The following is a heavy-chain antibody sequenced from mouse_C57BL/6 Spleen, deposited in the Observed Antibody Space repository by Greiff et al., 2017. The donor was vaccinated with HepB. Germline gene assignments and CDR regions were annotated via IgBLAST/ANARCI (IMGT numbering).Heavy chain of an antibody. CDR1: GYTFTDYN. CDR3: ARADYYDSSLFAY. Sequence: EVQLQESGPELVKPGASVKISCKASGYTFTDYNMDWVKQSHGKSLEWIGDINPNNGGTNYNQKFKGKATLTVDKSSSTAYMELRSLTSEDTAVYYCARADYYDSSLFAYWGQGTLVTVSA. J-gene: IGHJ3*01. V-gene: IGHV1-18*01. CDR2: INPNNGGT. D-gene: IGHD1-1*01.